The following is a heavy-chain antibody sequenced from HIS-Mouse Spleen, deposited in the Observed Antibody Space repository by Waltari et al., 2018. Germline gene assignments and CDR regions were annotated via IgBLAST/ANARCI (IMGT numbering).Heavy chain of an antibody. CDR2: IYHSGST. V-gene: IGHV4-38-2*02. Sequence: QVQLQESGPGLVKPSETLSLTCTVSGYSISSGYYWGWIRRPPGKGLEGIGSIYHSGSTYYNPSLKSRVTISGDTSKSQFSLKLSSVTAADTAVYYCARALEYSSSWYYYYSGMDVWGQGTTVTVSS. J-gene: IGHJ6*02. D-gene: IGHD6-13*01. CDR1: GYSISSGYY. CDR3: ARALEYSSSWYYYYSGMDV.